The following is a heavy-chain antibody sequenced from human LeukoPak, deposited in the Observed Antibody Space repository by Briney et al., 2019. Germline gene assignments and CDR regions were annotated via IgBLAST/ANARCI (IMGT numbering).Heavy chain of an antibody. Sequence: GGPLRLSCAASGFTFSSYWMSWVRQAPGKGLEWVANIKQDGSEKYYVGSVKGRFTISRDNAKNSLYLQMNSLRAEDTAVYYCARDLPIDTAMVESNGFDYWGQGTLVTVSS. CDR3: ARDLPIDTAMVESNGFDY. D-gene: IGHD5-18*01. J-gene: IGHJ4*02. CDR1: GFTFSSYW. CDR2: IKQDGSEK. V-gene: IGHV3-7*01.